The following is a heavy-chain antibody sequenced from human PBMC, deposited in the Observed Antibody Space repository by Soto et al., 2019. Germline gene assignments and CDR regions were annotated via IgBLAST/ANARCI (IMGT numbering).Heavy chain of an antibody. CDR2: INHSGSA. J-gene: IGHJ5*02. CDR1: GGSFSGYI. V-gene: IGHV4-34*01. Sequence: SETLSLTCDVYGGSFSGYIWTWIRQTPGKGLQWIGQINHSGSANYNPSLKSRVTKNQFSLKLSSVTAADTAVYYCARHPSDFWFDPWGQGTLVTVSS. CDR3: ARHPSDFWFDP. D-gene: IGHD2-21*02.